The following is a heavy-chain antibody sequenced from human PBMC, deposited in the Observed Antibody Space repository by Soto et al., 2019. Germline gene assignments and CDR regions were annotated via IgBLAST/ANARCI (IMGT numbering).Heavy chain of an antibody. D-gene: IGHD3-3*01. CDR2: IYSGGST. V-gene: IGHV3-53*01. CDR3: SRSGYYLDAFDI. J-gene: IGHJ3*02. Sequence: GGSLRLSCAASGFTVSSNYMSWVRQAPGKGLEWVSVIYSGGSTYYADSVKGRFTISRDNSKNTLYLQMNSLRAEDTAVYYCSRSGYYLDAFDIWGQGTMVTVSS. CDR1: GFTVSSNY.